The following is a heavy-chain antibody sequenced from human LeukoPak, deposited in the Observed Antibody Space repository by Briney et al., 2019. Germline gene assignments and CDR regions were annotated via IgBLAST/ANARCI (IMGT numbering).Heavy chain of an antibody. D-gene: IGHD6-19*01. J-gene: IGHJ3*02. CDR1: GYSISSGYY. Sequence: SETLSLTCTVSGYSISSGYYWGWIRQPPGKGLEWIGSIYHSGSTYYNPSLKSRVTISVDTSKNQLSLKLSSVTAADTAVYYCARERIAVAGANAFDIWGQGTMVTVSS. CDR2: IYHSGST. CDR3: ARERIAVAGANAFDI. V-gene: IGHV4-38-2*02.